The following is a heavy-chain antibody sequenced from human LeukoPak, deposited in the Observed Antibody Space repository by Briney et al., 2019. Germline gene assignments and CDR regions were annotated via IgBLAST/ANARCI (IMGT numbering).Heavy chain of an antibody. J-gene: IGHJ5*02. D-gene: IGHD3-22*01. CDR1: GGSITSYY. V-gene: IGHV4-59*08. CDR2: IYYSGNT. Sequence: SDTLSLTCTVSGGSITSYYWSWLRQPPGKGLEWIGYIYYSGNTNYNPSLKSRVTISIDTSKNQFSLNLSSVTASDTAVYYCTRLGKNYYDTSSFYVSWGQGTLVTVSS. CDR3: TRLGKNYYDTSSFYVS.